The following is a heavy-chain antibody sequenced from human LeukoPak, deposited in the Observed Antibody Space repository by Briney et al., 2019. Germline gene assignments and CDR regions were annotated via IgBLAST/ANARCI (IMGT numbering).Heavy chain of an antibody. D-gene: IGHD4-17*01. CDR1: GYTFTSYG. CDR3: ARGVTTSFDY. V-gene: IGHV1-18*01. J-gene: IGHJ4*02. Sequence: GASVKVSCKTFGYTFTSYGISWVRQAPGQGLEWMGWISTNNGNTNYVQNLQGRVTMTTDTSTSTAYMELRSLKSDDTAVYYCARGVTTSFDYWGRGTLVTVSS. CDR2: ISTNNGNT.